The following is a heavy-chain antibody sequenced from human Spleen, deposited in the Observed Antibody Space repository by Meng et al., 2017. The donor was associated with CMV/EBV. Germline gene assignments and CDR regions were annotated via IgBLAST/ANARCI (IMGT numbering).Heavy chain of an antibody. Sequence: GESLKISCAASGFTVSSNYMSWVRQAPGKGLEWVSVIYSGGSTYYADSVEGRFTLSRDSSKNTLYLQMNNLRPEDTAVYYCARGGQVEGMRHTYYFGMDLWGRGTTVTVSS. CDR3: ARGGQVEGMRHTYYFGMDL. CDR1: GFTVSSNY. CDR2: IYSGGST. V-gene: IGHV3-66*02. J-gene: IGHJ6*02. D-gene: IGHD2-8*01.